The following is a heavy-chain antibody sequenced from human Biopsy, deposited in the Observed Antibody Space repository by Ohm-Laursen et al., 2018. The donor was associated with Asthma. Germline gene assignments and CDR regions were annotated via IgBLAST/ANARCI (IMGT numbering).Heavy chain of an antibody. D-gene: IGHD2-2*01. J-gene: IGHJ4*02. Sequence: SSVKVSCKSLGGTFNTYVIGWVRQAPGEGLGWMGGIKSGFGTTTYPQKFQDRVTITADDSTSTVYMELGSLRSEDTAVYYCARKAGSCISRTCYSLDFWGQGTLVTVSS. CDR1: GGTFNTYV. CDR2: IKSGFGTT. V-gene: IGHV1-69*01. CDR3: ARKAGSCISRTCYSLDF.